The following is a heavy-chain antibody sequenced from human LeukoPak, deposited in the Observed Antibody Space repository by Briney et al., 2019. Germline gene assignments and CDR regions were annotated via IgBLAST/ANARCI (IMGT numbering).Heavy chain of an antibody. J-gene: IGHJ4*02. V-gene: IGHV3-23*01. CDR1: GFTFSSYA. CDR3: AKDPRWGIAAAGTELDY. D-gene: IGHD6-13*01. CDR2: ISGSGGST. Sequence: AGGSLRLSCAASGFTFSSYAMSWVRQAPGKGLEWVSAISGSGGSTYYADSVKGRFTISRDNSKNTLYLQMNSLRAEDTAVYYCAKDPRWGIAAAGTELDYWGQGTLVTVSS.